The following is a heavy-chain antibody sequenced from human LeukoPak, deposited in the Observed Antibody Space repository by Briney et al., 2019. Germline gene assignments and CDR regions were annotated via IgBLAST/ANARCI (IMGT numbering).Heavy chain of an antibody. D-gene: IGHD1-26*01. CDR3: ARVNSGTEGPDTGFDY. V-gene: IGHV6-1*01. J-gene: IGHJ4*02. CDR1: GDSVSSSRSA. Sequence: SQTLSLTCVISGDSVSSSRSAWNWIRQSPSRGLEWLGRTYYRSGWYNAVSVKSRITISPDTSKKQFSLQLNSLNLEDPAVYFCARVNSGTEGPDTGFDYWGQGTLVTVSS. CDR2: TYYRSGWY.